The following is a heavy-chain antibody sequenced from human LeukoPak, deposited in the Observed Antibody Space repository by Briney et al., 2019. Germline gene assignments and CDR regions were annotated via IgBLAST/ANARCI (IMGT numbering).Heavy chain of an antibody. V-gene: IGHV3-33*01. J-gene: IGHJ3*02. Sequence: GSLRLSCAASGFTFSSYGMHWVRQAPGKGLEWVAVIWYDGSNKYYADSVKGRFTISRDNSKNTLYLQVNSLRAEDTAVYYCARDEASRRAFDIWGQGTMVTVSS. CDR1: GFTFSSYG. CDR2: IWYDGSNK. D-gene: IGHD2-2*01. CDR3: ARDEASRRAFDI.